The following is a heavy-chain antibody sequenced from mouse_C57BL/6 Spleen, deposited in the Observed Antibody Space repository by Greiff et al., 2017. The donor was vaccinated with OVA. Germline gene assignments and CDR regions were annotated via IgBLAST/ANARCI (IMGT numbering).Heavy chain of an antibody. D-gene: IGHD1-1*01. V-gene: IGHV2-9-1*01. Sequence: QVQLQQSGPGLVAPSQSLSITCTVSGFSLTSYAISWVRQPPGKGLEWLGVMWTGGGTNYNSALKSRLSISKDNSKSQVFLKMNSLQTDDTARYYCASVYYGSPWFAYWGQGTLVTVSA. CDR3: ASVYYGSPWFAY. J-gene: IGHJ3*01. CDR2: MWTGGGT. CDR1: GFSLTSYA.